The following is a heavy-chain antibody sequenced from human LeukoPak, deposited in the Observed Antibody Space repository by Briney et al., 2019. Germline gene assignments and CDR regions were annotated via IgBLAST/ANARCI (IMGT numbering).Heavy chain of an antibody. J-gene: IGHJ6*02. CDR3: ARVPRGDGYNFKSNYYYGMGV. D-gene: IGHD5-24*01. V-gene: IGHV4-34*01. CDR1: GGSFSGYY. Sequence: SETLSLICAVYGGSFSGYYWSWIRQPPGKGLEWIGEINHSGSTNYNPSLKSRVTISVDTSKNQFSLKLSSVTAADTAVYYCARVPRGDGYNFKSNYYYGMGVWGQGTTVTVSS. CDR2: INHSGST.